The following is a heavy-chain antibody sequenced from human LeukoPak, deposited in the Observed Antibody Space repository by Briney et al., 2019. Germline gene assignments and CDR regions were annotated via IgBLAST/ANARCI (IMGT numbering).Heavy chain of an antibody. CDR1: GGTFSSYA. Sequence: SVKVSCKASGGTFSSYAISWVRQAPGQGLEWMGRIIPIFGTANYAQKFQGRVTITTDESTSTAYMELSSLRSEDTAVYYCARAAYYYYYMDVWGKGTTVTVSS. J-gene: IGHJ6*03. CDR2: IIPIFGTA. CDR3: ARAAYYYYYMDV. V-gene: IGHV1-69*05.